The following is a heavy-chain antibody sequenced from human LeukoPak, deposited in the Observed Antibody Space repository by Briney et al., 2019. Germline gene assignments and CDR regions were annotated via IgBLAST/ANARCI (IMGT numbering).Heavy chain of an antibody. CDR3: ARVKLLDWFDP. V-gene: IGHV4-34*01. J-gene: IGHJ5*02. CDR2: INHSGST. D-gene: IGHD3-10*01. CDR1: GGSSSGYY. Sequence: PSETLSLTCAVYGGSSSGYYWSWIRQPPGKGLEWIGEINHSGSTNSNPSLKSRVTISVDTSKNQFSLKLSSVTAADTAVYYCARVKLLDWFDPWGQGTLVTVSS.